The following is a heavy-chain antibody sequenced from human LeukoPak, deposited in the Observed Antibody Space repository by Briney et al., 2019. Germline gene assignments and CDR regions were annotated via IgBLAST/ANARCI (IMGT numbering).Heavy chain of an antibody. CDR3: AKSTGYSTTGRDFDS. Sequence: GRSLRLSCAASGFTFSSYGMHWVRQAPGKGLEWVSDISGGGATTFYADSVKGRFTISRDNSKNTLYLQLSSLRAEDTAVYYCAKSTGYSTTGRDFDSWGRGTLVTVSS. CDR2: ISGGGATT. CDR1: GFTFSSYG. D-gene: IGHD6-13*01. J-gene: IGHJ4*02. V-gene: IGHV3-23*01.